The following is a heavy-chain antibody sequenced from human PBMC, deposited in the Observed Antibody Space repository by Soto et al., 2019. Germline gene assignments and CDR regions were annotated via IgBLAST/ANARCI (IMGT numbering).Heavy chain of an antibody. CDR1: GFTFSSYA. CDR3: AKDLFTMVRGRLDYYYMDV. J-gene: IGHJ6*03. CDR2: ISGSGGST. V-gene: IGHV3-23*01. Sequence: EVQLLESGGGLVQPGGSLRLSCAASGFTFSSYAMSWVRQAPGKGLEWVSAISGSGGSTYYADSVKGRFTISRDNSKNTLYLQMNSLRAEDTAVYYCAKDLFTMVRGRLDYYYMDVWGKGTTVTVSS. D-gene: IGHD3-10*01.